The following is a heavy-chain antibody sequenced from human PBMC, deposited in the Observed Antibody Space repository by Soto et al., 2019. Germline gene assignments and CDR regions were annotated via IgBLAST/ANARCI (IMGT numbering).Heavy chain of an antibody. D-gene: IGHD2-15*01. CDR1: GFTFSSYA. J-gene: IGHJ4*02. CDR3: ARAPSGYCSGGSCDSFDY. CDR2: ISYDGSNK. Sequence: QVQLVESGGGVVQPGRSLRLSCAASGFTFSSYAMHWVRQAPGKGLEWVAVISYDGSNKYYADSVKGLFTISRDNSKNTLYLKMNSLRAEDTAVYYCARAPSGYCSGGSCDSFDYWGQGTLVTVSS. V-gene: IGHV3-30-3*01.